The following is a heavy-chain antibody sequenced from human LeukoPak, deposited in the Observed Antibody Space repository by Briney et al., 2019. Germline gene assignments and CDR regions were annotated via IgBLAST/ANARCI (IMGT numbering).Heavy chain of an antibody. CDR1: GGSISSYY. CDR3: ARVEMATITIDY. V-gene: IGHV4-59*01. Sequence: SETLSLTCTVSGGSISSYYWSWIRQPPGKGLEWIGYIYYSGSTNYNPSLKSRVTISVDTSKNQFSLKLSSVTATDTAVYYCARVEMATITIDYWGQGTLVTVSS. J-gene: IGHJ4*02. CDR2: IYYSGST. D-gene: IGHD5-24*01.